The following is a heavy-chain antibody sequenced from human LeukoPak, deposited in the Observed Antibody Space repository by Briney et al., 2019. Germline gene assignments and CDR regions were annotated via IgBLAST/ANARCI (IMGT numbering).Heavy chain of an antibody. CDR3: ARVGIQLCVDY. V-gene: IGHV3-48*01. CDR2: ISSSSNTI. CDR1: GFTFSGYS. Sequence: PGGSLRLSCAASGFTFSGYSMNWVRQAPGKGLEWVSYISSSSNTIYYADSVKGRFTISRDNAKNSLYLQMNSLRAEDTAVYYCARVGIQLCVDYWGQGTLVTVSS. D-gene: IGHD5-18*01. J-gene: IGHJ4*02.